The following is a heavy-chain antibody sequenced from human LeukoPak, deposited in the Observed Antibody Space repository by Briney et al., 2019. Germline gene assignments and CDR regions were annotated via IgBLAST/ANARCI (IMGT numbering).Heavy chain of an antibody. V-gene: IGHV3-23*01. CDR1: GFTFSSYA. D-gene: IGHD6-13*01. CDR2: ISGSGGGT. CDR3: AKGREKSYSSSWYYFDY. Sequence: GGSLRLSCGASGFTFSSYAMSWVRQAPGKGLEWVSAISGSGGGTYYADSVKGRFTISRDNSKNTLNLQMDSLRAEDTAVYYCAKGREKSYSSSWYYFDYWGQGTLVTVSS. J-gene: IGHJ4*02.